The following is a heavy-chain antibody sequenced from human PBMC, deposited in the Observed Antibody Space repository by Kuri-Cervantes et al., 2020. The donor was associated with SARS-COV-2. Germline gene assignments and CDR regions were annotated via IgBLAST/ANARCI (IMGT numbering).Heavy chain of an antibody. V-gene: IGHV3-30-3*01. Sequence: GESLKISCAASGFTFSSYAMHWVRQAPGKGLEWVAVISYDGSNKYYADSVKGRFTISRDNSKNTLYQQMNSLRAEDTAVYYCARDPEYSSGWYERGYYFDYWGQGTLVTVSS. CDR3: ARDPEYSSGWYERGYYFDY. CDR2: ISYDGSNK. CDR1: GFTFSSYA. D-gene: IGHD6-19*01. J-gene: IGHJ4*02.